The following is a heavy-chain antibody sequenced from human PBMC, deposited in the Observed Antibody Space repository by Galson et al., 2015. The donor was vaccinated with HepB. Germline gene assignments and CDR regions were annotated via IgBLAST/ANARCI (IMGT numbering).Heavy chain of an antibody. CDR1: GYTFTSYY. D-gene: IGHD3-22*01. Sequence: SVKVSCKASGYTFTSYYMHWVRQAPGQGLEWMGIINPSGGSTSYAQKLQGRVTMTRDTSTSTVYMELSSLRSEDTAVYYCARDSYYYDSSGYLGAFDYWGQGTLVTVSS. V-gene: IGHV1-46*04. CDR2: INPSGGST. J-gene: IGHJ4*02. CDR3: ARDSYYYDSSGYLGAFDY.